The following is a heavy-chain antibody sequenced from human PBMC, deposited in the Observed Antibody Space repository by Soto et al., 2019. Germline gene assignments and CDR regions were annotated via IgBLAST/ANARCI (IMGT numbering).Heavy chain of an antibody. J-gene: IGHJ2*01. CDR2: ISGSGGST. CDR3: AKAGGFGGYWYFDL. D-gene: IGHD3-10*01. V-gene: IGHV3-23*01. CDR1: GFTFSSYA. Sequence: EVQLLESGGGLVQPGGSLRLSCAASGFTFSSYAMSWVRQAPGKGLEWVSAISGSGGSTYYADSVKGRFTISRDNSNNTLYRQMNSLRAEDTAVYYCAKAGGFGGYWYFDLWGRGTLVTVSS.